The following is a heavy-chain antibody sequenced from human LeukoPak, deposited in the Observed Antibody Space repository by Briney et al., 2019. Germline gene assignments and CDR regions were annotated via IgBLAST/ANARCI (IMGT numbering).Heavy chain of an antibody. V-gene: IGHV3-30*14. Sequence: GGSLRLSCADSDFSFSDYALHWVRQAPGKGLEWVARISYDGSERYYGDSVKGRFTISRDNTKNMGYLQMDSLRVEDTAVYYCERYLGYNRFDPWGQGTLVTVSS. D-gene: IGHD2-15*01. J-gene: IGHJ5*02. CDR3: ERYLGYNRFDP. CDR2: ISYDGSER. CDR1: DFSFSDYA.